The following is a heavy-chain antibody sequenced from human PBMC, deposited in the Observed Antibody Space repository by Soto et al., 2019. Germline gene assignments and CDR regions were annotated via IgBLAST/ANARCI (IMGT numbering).Heavy chain of an antibody. J-gene: IGHJ4*02. CDR2: IYNGGSP. D-gene: IGHD7-27*01. Sequence: QVQLQESGPGLVKPSQTLSLTCTVSGGSISTVNYWWSWIRQSPDMGLEWIGHIYNGGSPYNNQSLQSRVPMPEDTSTNQLSPTFSSVRAADTAVYYCARAPSGDKVDSWGQGTLVTVSS. CDR3: ARAPSGDKVDS. CDR1: GGSISTVNYW. V-gene: IGHV4-30-4*01.